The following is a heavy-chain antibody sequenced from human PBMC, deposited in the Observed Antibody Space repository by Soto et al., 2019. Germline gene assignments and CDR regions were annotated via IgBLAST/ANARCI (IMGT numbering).Heavy chain of an antibody. J-gene: IGHJ4*02. CDR2: INKDGSEK. Sequence: GGSLRLSCAASGFTYTSHWMSWVRQAPGKGLEWVANINKDGSEKNYVDSVKGRFTISRDNAKNSLYLQINSLRAEDTAVYYCARDRDWALDFWGQGTLVTVSS. D-gene: IGHD3-9*01. CDR3: ARDRDWALDF. V-gene: IGHV3-7*03. CDR1: GFTYTSHW.